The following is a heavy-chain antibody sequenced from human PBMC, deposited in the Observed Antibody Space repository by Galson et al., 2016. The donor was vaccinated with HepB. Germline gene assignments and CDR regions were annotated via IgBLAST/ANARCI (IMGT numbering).Heavy chain of an antibody. V-gene: IGHV2-70*01. Sequence: ALVKPTQTLTLTCTFSGFSPSTSGMCVSWIRQPPGKALEWLAFIDWDDDKYYSTSLKTRLTISKDTSNNQVVLTMTNMDPADTATYYCARSSPYYYGSGSPFDPWGQGTLVTVSS. CDR2: IDWDDDK. D-gene: IGHD3-10*01. CDR1: GFSPSTSGMC. J-gene: IGHJ5*02. CDR3: ARSSPYYYGSGSPFDP.